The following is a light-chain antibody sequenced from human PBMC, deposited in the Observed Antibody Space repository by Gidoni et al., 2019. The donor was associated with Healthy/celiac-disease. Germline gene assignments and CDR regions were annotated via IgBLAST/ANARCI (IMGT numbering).Light chain of an antibody. CDR1: QSVLYSSNNKNY. Sequence: DLVMTQSPDSLAVSLGERATINCKSSQSVLYSSNNKNYLAWYQQKPGQPPKLLIYWASTRESGVPERFSGSGSGTDFTLTISSLQAEDVAVYYCQQYYSTPFTFGPGTKVDIK. V-gene: IGKV4-1*01. CDR2: WAS. CDR3: QQYYSTPFT. J-gene: IGKJ3*01.